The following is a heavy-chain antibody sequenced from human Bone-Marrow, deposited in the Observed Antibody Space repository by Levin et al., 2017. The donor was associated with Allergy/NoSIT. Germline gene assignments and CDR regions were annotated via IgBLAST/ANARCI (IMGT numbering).Heavy chain of an antibody. J-gene: IGHJ4*02. Sequence: PSETLSLTCAVYGGSFSGYYWSWIRQPPGKGLEWIGEINHSGSTNYNPSLKSRVTISVDTSKNQFSLKLSSVTAADTAVYYCARVPTPALSIDYWGQGTLVTVSS. CDR1: GGSFSGYY. CDR3: ARVPTPALSIDY. D-gene: IGHD2-2*01. CDR2: INHSGST. V-gene: IGHV4-34*01.